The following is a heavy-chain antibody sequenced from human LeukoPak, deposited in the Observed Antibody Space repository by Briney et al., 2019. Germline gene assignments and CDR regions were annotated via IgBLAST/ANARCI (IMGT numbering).Heavy chain of an antibody. CDR1: GFTFDDYG. CDR2: INWNGGST. CDR3: AREAYGSGSYFLYYYYMDV. Sequence: GGSLRLSCAASGFTFDDYGMSWVRQAPGKGLEWVSGINWNGGSTGYADSVKGRFTISRDNAKNSLYLQMNSLRAEDTALYYCAREAYGSGSYFLYYYYMDVWGKGTTVTVSS. D-gene: IGHD3-10*01. J-gene: IGHJ6*03. V-gene: IGHV3-20*04.